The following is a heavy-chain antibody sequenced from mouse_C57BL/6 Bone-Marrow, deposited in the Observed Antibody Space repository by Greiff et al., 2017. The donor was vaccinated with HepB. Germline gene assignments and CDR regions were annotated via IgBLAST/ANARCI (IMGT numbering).Heavy chain of an antibody. D-gene: IGHD1-1*01. Sequence: QVQLQQPGAELVKPGASVKLSCKASGYTFTSYWMHWVKQRPGQGLEWIGMIHPNSGSTNYNEKFKSKATLTVDKSSSTAYMQLSSLTSEDSAVYYCAIYYYGSSPYYFDYWGQGTTHTVSS. CDR3: AIYYYGSSPYYFDY. J-gene: IGHJ2*01. CDR2: IHPNSGST. CDR1: GYTFTSYW. V-gene: IGHV1-64*01.